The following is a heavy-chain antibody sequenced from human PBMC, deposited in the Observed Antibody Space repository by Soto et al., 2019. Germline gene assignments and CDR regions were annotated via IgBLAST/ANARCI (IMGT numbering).Heavy chain of an antibody. Sequence: QVQLVESGGGVVQPGKSLRLSCAASGFPFSIYGMHWVRQAPGKGLEWVAVISDDGSKKFYAESVKGRFAVSRDNSKNTLFRQMNGLRAEDTALYYCARDGVFYQDGTINWFDPWGQGTLVTVSS. V-gene: IGHV3-30*03. J-gene: IGHJ5*02. CDR3: ARDGVFYQDGTINWFDP. CDR2: ISDDGSKK. CDR1: GFPFSIYG. D-gene: IGHD2-2*01.